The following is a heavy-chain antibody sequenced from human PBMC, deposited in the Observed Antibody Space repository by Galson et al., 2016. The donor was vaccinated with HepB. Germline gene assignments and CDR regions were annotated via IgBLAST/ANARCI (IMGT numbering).Heavy chain of an antibody. CDR1: SVY. V-gene: IGHV4-39*01. D-gene: IGHD3-3*01. J-gene: IGHJ5*02. CDR3: AESADNWFDP. Sequence: SVYWDWIRQPPGKGLEWIGNIHYNGNTFYNPSLKNRVTISVDTSKNQFSLKLDAVTAADTAVYYCAESADNWFDPWGQGTLVTVSS. CDR2: IHYNGNT.